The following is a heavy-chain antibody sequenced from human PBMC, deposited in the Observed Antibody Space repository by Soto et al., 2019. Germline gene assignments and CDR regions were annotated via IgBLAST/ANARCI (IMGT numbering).Heavy chain of an antibody. V-gene: IGHV3-74*01. CDR1: GLTLSHYW. J-gene: IGHJ4*02. CDR2: ISNDERNI. D-gene: IGHD6-25*01. CDR3: ASLSAPDDF. Sequence: EVLLVESGGGLVQPGWSMRLACAASGLTLSHYWMHWVRQVPGKGLVWVAEISNDERNIRTSYADSVKGRFTVSRDDAKNTLYLQMNSLRGDDTAVYYCASLSAPDDFWGQGAQVTVSS.